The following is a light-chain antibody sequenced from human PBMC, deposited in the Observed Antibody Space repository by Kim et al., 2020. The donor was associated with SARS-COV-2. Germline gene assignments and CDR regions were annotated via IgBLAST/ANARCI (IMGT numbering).Light chain of an antibody. CDR3: SSYTSSSTLV. Sequence: QSALTQPASVSGSPGQSITISCTGTSSDVGDYNYVSWYQQHPGKAPKLMIYHVSDRPSGVSNRFSGSKSGNTAPLTISGLQAEDEADYYCSSYTSSSTLVFGTGTKVTVL. J-gene: IGLJ1*01. CDR1: SSDVGDYNY. CDR2: HVS. V-gene: IGLV2-14*03.